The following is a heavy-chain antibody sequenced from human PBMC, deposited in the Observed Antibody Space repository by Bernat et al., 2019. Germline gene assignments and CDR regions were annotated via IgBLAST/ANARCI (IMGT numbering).Heavy chain of an antibody. D-gene: IGHD7-27*01. Sequence: EVQLVESGGGLVQPGGSLRLSCGASGFTFSTYWMGWVRQAPGKGLEWVANINHDESEKTYGDSVKGRLTISRDNAKNSLYLQMNSLRDEDTAVYYCARWGFHGGLDYWGQGTLVTVSS. CDR1: GFTFSTYW. V-gene: IGHV3-7*01. J-gene: IGHJ4*02. CDR2: INHDESEK. CDR3: ARWGFHGGLDY.